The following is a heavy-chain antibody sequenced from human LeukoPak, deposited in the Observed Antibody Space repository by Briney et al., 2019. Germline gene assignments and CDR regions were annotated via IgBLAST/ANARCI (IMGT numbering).Heavy chain of an antibody. CDR1: GGTFSSYA. V-gene: IGHV1-8*02. D-gene: IGHD1-26*01. J-gene: IGHJ4*02. CDR2: MNPNSGNT. CDR3: AREGELPYPDY. Sequence: ASVKVSCKASGGTFSSYAISWVRQAPGQGLEWMGWMNPNSGNTGYAQKFQGRVTMTRNTSISTAYMELSSLRSEDTAVYYCAREGELPYPDYWGQGTLVTVSS.